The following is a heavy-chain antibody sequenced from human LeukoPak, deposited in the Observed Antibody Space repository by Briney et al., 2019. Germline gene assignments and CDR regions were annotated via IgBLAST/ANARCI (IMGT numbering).Heavy chain of an antibody. Sequence: GGSLRLSCVGSGFTFSSYALHWLRQAPGEGLEWVAVISADGSEKYYADSVKGRFTMSRDNSKNTLFLQMNSLRTEDTAVYYCARDAPYSGGCCAFDIWGQGTTVTVSS. D-gene: IGHD6-19*01. CDR2: ISADGSEK. CDR3: ARDAPYSGGCCAFDI. J-gene: IGHJ3*02. V-gene: IGHV3-30-3*01. CDR1: GFTFSSYA.